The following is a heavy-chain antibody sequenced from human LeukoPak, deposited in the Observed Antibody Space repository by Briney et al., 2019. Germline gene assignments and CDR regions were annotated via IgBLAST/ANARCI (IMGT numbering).Heavy chain of an antibody. CDR1: GFTFNSYG. CDR3: AKHMEDSSAWYFDY. J-gene: IGHJ4*02. D-gene: IGHD3-22*01. Sequence: GGSLRLSCAASGFTFNSYGMHWVRQAPGKGLEWVAFIRYDGSNKYYADSVKGRFTISRDNSKNTLYLQMNSLRAEDTAVYYCAKHMEDSSAWYFDYWGQGTLVTVSS. CDR2: IRYDGSNK. V-gene: IGHV3-30*02.